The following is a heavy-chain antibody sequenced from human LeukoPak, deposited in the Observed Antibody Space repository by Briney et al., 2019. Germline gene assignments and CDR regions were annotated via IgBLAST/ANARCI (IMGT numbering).Heavy chain of an antibody. CDR1: GFTFSSYG. CDR3: AKVGLWFAAPPAFAMDV. D-gene: IGHD3-10*01. V-gene: IGHV3-30*18. CDR2: ISYDGSNK. J-gene: IGHJ6*02. Sequence: PGGSLRLSCAASGFTFSSYGMHWVRQAPGKGLEWVAVISYDGSNKYYADSEKGRFTISRDNSKNTLYLQMNSLRAEDTAVYYCAKVGLWFAAPPAFAMDVWGQGTTVTVSS.